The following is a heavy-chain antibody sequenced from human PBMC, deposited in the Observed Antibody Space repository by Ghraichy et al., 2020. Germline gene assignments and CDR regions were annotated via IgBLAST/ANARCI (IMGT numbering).Heavy chain of an antibody. V-gene: IGHV3-48*03. J-gene: IGHJ4*02. CDR2: ISSSGSTI. CDR3: ARISIAARDFDY. D-gene: IGHD6-6*01. CDR1: GFSFSSYD. Sequence: LSLTCAASGFSFSSYDMNWVHQAPGKGLEWVSYISSSGSTIYYGDSVKGRFTISRDNAKNSLYLHMNSLRAGDTAVYYCARISIAARDFDYWGQGTLVTVSS.